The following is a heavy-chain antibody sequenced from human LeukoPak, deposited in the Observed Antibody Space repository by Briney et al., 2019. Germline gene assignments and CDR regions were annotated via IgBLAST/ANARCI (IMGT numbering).Heavy chain of an antibody. CDR2: IIPIFGTA. CDR1: GGTFSSYA. CDR3: ARKPISGILDAFDI. D-gene: IGHD1-14*01. V-gene: IGHV1-69*05. Sequence: SVKVSCKASGGTFSSYAISWVRQAPGQGLEWMGRIIPIFGTANYAQKFQGRVTITTDESTSTAYMELSSLRSEDTAVYYCARKPISGILDAFDIWGQGTMVTVPS. J-gene: IGHJ3*02.